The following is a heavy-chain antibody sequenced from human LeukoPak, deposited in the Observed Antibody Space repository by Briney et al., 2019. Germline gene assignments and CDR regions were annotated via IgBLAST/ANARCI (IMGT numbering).Heavy chain of an antibody. CDR3: ASLGGYSSGWKREYYYYGMDV. Sequence: GGSLRLSCAASGFTFSSYSMNWVRQAPGKGLEWVSNISSSSSTIYYADSVKGRFTISRDNAKNSLYLQMNSLRAEDTAVYYCASLGGYSSGWKREYYYYGMDVWGQGTTVTVSS. CDR2: ISSSSSTI. D-gene: IGHD6-19*01. CDR1: GFTFSSYS. J-gene: IGHJ6*02. V-gene: IGHV3-48*04.